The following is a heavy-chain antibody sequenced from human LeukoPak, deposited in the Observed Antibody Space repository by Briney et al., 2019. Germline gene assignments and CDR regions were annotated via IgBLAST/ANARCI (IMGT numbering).Heavy chain of an antibody. V-gene: IGHV1-2*02. CDR3: ARSVLRYFDWPLSY. CDR2: INPNSGGT. D-gene: IGHD3-9*01. J-gene: IGHJ4*02. CDR1: GYTFTGYY. Sequence: GASVKVSCKASGYTFTGYYMHWVRQAPGQGLEWMGWINPNSGGTNYAQKFQGRVTMTRDTSISTAYMELSRRRSDDTAVYYCARSVLRYFDWPLSYWGQGTLVTVSS.